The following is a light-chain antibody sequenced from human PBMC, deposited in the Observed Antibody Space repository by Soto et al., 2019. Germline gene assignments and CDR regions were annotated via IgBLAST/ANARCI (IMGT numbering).Light chain of an antibody. CDR2: AAS. CDR1: QGISSW. Sequence: DIQMTQSPSSVSASGGDRVTITCRASQGISSWLVWYQQQPGKAPELLIYAASSWQSGVPSRFSGSGSGTEFTLTISILQPEDFATYYCQQANSFPLTFGGGTKVEIK. CDR3: QQANSFPLT. J-gene: IGKJ4*01. V-gene: IGKV1D-12*01.